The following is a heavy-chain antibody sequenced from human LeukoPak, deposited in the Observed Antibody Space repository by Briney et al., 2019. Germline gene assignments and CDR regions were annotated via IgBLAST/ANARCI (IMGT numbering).Heavy chain of an antibody. V-gene: IGHV3-30-3*01. D-gene: IGHD3-10*01. CDR2: ISYDGSIK. J-gene: IGHJ5*02. Sequence: GGSLRLSCAASGFTFISYAMHWVRQAPGKGLEWVSVISYDGSIKYYADSVKGRFTISRDNSKNTLYLQMNSLRAENTAEYYCARDGAGSYYNSWFDPWGQGTLVTVSS. CDR3: ARDGAGSYYNSWFDP. CDR1: GFTFISYA.